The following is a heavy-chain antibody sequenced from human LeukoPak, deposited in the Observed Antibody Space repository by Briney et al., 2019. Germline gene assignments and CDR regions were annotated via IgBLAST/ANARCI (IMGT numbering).Heavy chain of an antibody. J-gene: IGHJ3*02. CDR2: IYYSGST. CDR1: GGSISSSSYY. Sequence: SETLSLTCTVSGGSISSSSYYWGWIRQPQGKGLEWIGSIYYSGSTYYNPSLKSRVTISVDTSKNQFSLKLSSVTAADTAVYYCARGKWDLESGEAFDIWGQGTMVTVSS. V-gene: IGHV4-39*07. CDR3: ARGKWDLESGEAFDI. D-gene: IGHD1-26*01.